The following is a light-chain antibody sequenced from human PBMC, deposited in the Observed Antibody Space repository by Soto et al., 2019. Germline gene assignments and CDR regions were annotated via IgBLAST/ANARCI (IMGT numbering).Light chain of an antibody. J-gene: IGKJ1*01. CDR2: DVS. CDR1: QGLVHGDGNTY. V-gene: IGKV2-30*02. CDR3: MQGTHWPKT. Sequence: DVVMTQSPLSLPVSLGQPASISCRSSQGLVHGDGNTYLNWFQQRPGQSPRRLIYDVSNRDSGVPDRFSGSGSGTEFKLEISRVEAEDVGVYFCMQGTHWPKTFGQGTKVEIK.